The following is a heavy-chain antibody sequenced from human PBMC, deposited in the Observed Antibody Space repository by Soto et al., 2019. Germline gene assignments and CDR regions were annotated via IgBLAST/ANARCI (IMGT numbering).Heavy chain of an antibody. CDR1: GYTFTSYG. Sequence: ASVKVSCKAPGYTFTSYGISWVRQAPGQGLEWMGWISTYNGNTNYAQKLQGRVTMTTDTSTSTAYMELRSLRSDDTAVYYCARGSRLKLVDYWGQATLVTVSS. CDR3: ARGSRLKLVDY. CDR2: ISTYNGNT. V-gene: IGHV1-18*01. D-gene: IGHD1-7*01. J-gene: IGHJ4*02.